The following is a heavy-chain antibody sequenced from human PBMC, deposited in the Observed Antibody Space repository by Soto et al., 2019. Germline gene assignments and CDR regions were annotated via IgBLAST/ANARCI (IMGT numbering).Heavy chain of an antibody. J-gene: IGHJ4*02. CDR2: IWYDGSNK. D-gene: IGHD5-12*01. CDR1: GFTFSSYG. V-gene: IGHV3-33*01. CDR3: ARVLRSGYGFDY. Sequence: GGSLRLSCAASGFTFSSYGMHWVRQAPGKGLEWVAVIWYDGSNKYYADSVKGRFTISRDNFKNTLFLQMNSLRVEDTAVYYCARVLRSGYGFDYSGQGTLVTVSS.